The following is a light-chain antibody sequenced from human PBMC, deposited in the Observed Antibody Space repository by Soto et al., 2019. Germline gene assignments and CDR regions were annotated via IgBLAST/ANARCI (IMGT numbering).Light chain of an antibody. J-gene: IGLJ1*01. V-gene: IGLV1-44*01. Sequence: QSALTQPPSASGTPGQRVTISCSGSRSNIGSNTVNWYQQLPGTAPKLLIYSNNQRPSGVPDRFSGSKSGTSASLAISGLQSEDEADYYCAAWDGRLNEVFGTGTKVTV. CDR3: AAWDGRLNEV. CDR2: SNN. CDR1: RSNIGSNT.